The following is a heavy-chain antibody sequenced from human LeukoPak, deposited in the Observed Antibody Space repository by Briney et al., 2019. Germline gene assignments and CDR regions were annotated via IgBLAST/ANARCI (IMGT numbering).Heavy chain of an antibody. CDR2: ISAYNGNT. Sequence: ASVKVSCKASGYTFTSYGISWVRQAPGQGLEWMGWISAYNGNTNYAQKLQGRVTMTTDTSTSTAYMELRSLRSDDTAVYYCARALRTLPRKYYYDSSGYYLTLEYWGQGTLVTVSS. D-gene: IGHD3-22*01. V-gene: IGHV1-18*01. CDR3: ARALRTLPRKYYYDSSGYYLTLEY. CDR1: GYTFTSYG. J-gene: IGHJ4*02.